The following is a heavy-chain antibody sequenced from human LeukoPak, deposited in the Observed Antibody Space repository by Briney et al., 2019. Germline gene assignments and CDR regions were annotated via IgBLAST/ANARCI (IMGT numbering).Heavy chain of an antibody. D-gene: IGHD3-3*01. J-gene: IGHJ4*02. CDR1: GFTFSSYW. CDR2: INSDGSST. CDR3: AKRSFGVVII. V-gene: IGHV3-74*01. Sequence: GGSLRLSCAASGFTFSSYWMHWVRQAPGKGRVWVSRINSDGSSTSYADSVKGRFTISRDNAKNTLYLQMNSLRAEDTAVYYCAKRSFGVVIIWGQGTLVTVSS.